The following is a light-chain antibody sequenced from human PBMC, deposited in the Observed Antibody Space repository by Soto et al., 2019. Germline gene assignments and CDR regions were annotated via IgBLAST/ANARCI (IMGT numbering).Light chain of an antibody. CDR2: KAS. J-gene: IGKJ2*01. Sequence: DILMTQSPSTLSASVGDRVTITCRASQSISSWLAWYQQKPGKAPKLLIYKASSLESGVPSRFSGSGSGTEFTLTISSLQPDDVATYYCQQYNSYSPYTFGQGTKLEIK. CDR1: QSISSW. V-gene: IGKV1-5*03. CDR3: QQYNSYSPYT.